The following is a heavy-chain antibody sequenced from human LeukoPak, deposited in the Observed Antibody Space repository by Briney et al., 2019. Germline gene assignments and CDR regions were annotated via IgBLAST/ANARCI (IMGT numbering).Heavy chain of an antibody. J-gene: IGHJ3*02. CDR3: AREVSSSNAIDI. V-gene: IGHV4-59*11. D-gene: IGHD6-6*01. Sequence: SETLSLTCTVSGGSISSHYWSWIRQPPGKGLEWIGYIYYSGSTNYNPSLKSRVTISVDTSKNQFSLKLNSVTAADTAVHYCAREVSSSNAIDIWGQGTMVAVSS. CDR2: IYYSGST. CDR1: GGSISSHY.